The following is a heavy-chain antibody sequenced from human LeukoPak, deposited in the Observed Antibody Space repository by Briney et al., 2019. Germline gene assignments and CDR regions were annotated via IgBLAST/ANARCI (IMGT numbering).Heavy chain of an antibody. D-gene: IGHD3-16*01. J-gene: IGHJ6*03. V-gene: IGHV1-2*02. CDR2: TNPNSGGT. Sequence: GASVKVSCKASGYTFTGYYMHWVRQAPGQGLEWMGWTNPNSGGTNYAQKFQGRVTMTRDTSISTAYMELSRLRSDDTAVYYCARWGGTPYYYYYMDVWGKGTTVTISS. CDR1: GYTFTGYY. CDR3: ARWGGTPYYYYYMDV.